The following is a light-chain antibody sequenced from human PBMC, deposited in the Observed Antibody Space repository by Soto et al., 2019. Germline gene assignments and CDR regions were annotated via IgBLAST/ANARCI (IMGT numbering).Light chain of an antibody. CDR3: QQFNTSPWT. CDR2: KSS. J-gene: IGKJ1*01. V-gene: IGKV1-5*03. Sequence: DIQMTQSPSTLSASEGDKVTISCRASQGVSIWLAWYQQKPGRAPKLLIYKSSILESVVPLRFSGSGSGTEFTFTSSSLQPVYFATYYCQQFNTSPWTFGQGTKVEI. CDR1: QGVSIW.